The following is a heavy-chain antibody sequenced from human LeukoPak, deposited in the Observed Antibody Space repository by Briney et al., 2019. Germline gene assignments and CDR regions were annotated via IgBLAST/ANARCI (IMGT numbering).Heavy chain of an antibody. V-gene: IGHV4-39*07. CDR2: IFYSGST. CDR1: GGSISNNNYY. CDR3: ARESDLTGYNY. J-gene: IGHJ4*02. Sequence: SETLSLTCTVSGGSISNNNYYWGWIRQPPGKGLEWIGSIFYSGSTNYNPSLKSRVTISVDTSKNQFSLKLSSVTAADTAVYYCARESDLTGYNYWGQGTLVTVSS. D-gene: IGHD3-9*01.